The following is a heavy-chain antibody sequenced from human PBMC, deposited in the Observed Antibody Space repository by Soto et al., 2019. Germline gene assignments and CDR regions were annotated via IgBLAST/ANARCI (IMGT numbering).Heavy chain of an antibody. CDR2: IYPGDSDT. D-gene: IGHD4-17*01. CDR1: GYSFTSYW. CDR3: ARQPTVTTDFDC. J-gene: IGHJ4*02. Sequence: EVQLVQSGGEVKKPGESLKISCKGSGYSFTSYWIAWVRQMPGKGLEYMGIIYPGDSDTRYSPSFQGQVTISADKSFTTAYLQGSSLKASDAAMYCCARQPTVTTDFDCWGQGTLVTVSS. V-gene: IGHV5-51*01.